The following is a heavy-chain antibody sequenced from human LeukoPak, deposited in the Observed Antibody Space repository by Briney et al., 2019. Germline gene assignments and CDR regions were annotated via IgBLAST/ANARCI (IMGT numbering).Heavy chain of an antibody. J-gene: IGHJ6*03. CDR2: INHSGST. D-gene: IGHD2-2*01. V-gene: IGHV4-34*01. CDR3: AREVVVVPAAPPDYYYMDV. CDR1: GGSFTGNS. Sequence: SETLSPTCPVYGGSFTGNSWGWIRQPPGKGLGWNGGINHSGSTNYNPSLESRVTMSVDTSKNQFSLKLSSVTAADTAVYYCAREVVVVPAAPPDYYYMDVWGKGTTVTISS.